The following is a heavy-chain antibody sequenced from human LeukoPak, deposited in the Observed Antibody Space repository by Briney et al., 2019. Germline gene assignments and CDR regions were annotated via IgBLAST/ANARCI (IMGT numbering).Heavy chain of an antibody. Sequence: SETLSLTCTVSGGSISSYYWSWIRQPPGKGLEGIGYIYYSGSTNCNPSLKSRVTISVDTSKNQFSLKLSSVTAADTVVYYCVRDRGPPYDYYGSGSYYTPSYFDYWGQGTLVTVSS. CDR3: VRDRGPPYDYYGSGSYYTPSYFDY. J-gene: IGHJ4*02. D-gene: IGHD3-10*01. V-gene: IGHV4-59*01. CDR1: GGSISSYY. CDR2: IYYSGST.